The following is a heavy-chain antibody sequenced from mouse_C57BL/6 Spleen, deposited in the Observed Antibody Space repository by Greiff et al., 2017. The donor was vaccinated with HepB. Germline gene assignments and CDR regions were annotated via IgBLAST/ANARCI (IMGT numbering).Heavy chain of an antibody. Sequence: QVQLQQPGAELVRPGSSVKLSCKASGYTFTSYWMHWVKQRPIQGLEWIGNIDPSDSETHYNQKFKDKATLTVDKSSSTAYMQLSSLTSEDSAVYYCARLGRGGYFDVWGTGTTVTVSS. D-gene: IGHD4-1*01. CDR2: IDPSDSET. CDR1: GYTFTSYW. CDR3: ARLGRGGYFDV. V-gene: IGHV1-52*01. J-gene: IGHJ1*03.